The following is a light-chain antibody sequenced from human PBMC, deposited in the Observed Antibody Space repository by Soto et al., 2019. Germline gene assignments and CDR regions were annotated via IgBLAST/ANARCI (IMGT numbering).Light chain of an antibody. CDR1: QSVSSN. Sequence: EIVMTQSPATLSVSPGERATLSCRASQSVSSNLACYQQKPGQAPRLLIYGASTRATGLPARFSGSGSGTDFTLTISSLQSEDFAVYYCQQYNTWPPITFGQGTRLEIK. CDR3: QQYNTWPPIT. CDR2: GAS. J-gene: IGKJ5*01. V-gene: IGKV3-15*01.